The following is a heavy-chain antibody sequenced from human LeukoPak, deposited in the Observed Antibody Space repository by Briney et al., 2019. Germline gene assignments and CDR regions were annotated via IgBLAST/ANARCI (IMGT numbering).Heavy chain of an antibody. Sequence: GGSLRLXCAASGLTFSSYSMNWVRQAPGKGLEWVSSISSTSSHIYYADSVKGRFTISRDNAKNSLYLQMNSLRAEDTAVYYCARVVPGTGFFYWGQRTLVTVSS. CDR1: GLTFSSYS. CDR3: ARVVPGTGFFY. J-gene: IGHJ4*02. V-gene: IGHV3-21*01. D-gene: IGHD2-8*02. CDR2: ISSTSSHI.